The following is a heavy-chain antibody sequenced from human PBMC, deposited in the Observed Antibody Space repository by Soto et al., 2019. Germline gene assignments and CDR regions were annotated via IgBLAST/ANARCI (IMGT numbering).Heavy chain of an antibody. D-gene: IGHD2-8*01. CDR3: AKEAGMVYAYFDY. CDR2: ISGSGRTT. V-gene: IGHV3-23*01. Sequence: EVQLLGSGGGLAQPGGSLRLSCVASGFSFTSYAMAWFRQAPGKGPVWVSNISGSGRTTYYADSVNGRFTISRDNAKNTLFLELNSLKAEDTAVYYCAKEAGMVYAYFDYWGQGSLVTVSS. CDR1: GFSFTSYA. J-gene: IGHJ4*02.